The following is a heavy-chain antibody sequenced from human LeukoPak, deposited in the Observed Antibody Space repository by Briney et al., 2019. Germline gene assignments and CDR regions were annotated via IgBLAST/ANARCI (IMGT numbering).Heavy chain of an antibody. J-gene: IGHJ4*02. V-gene: IGHV4-30-4*01. D-gene: IGHD1-14*01. Sequence: TSETLSLTCTVSGGSISSGDYYWSWLRQPPGKGLEWIGYIYYSGSTYYNPSLKSRVTISVDTSKNQFSLKLSSVTAADTAVYYCARVPGGYFDYWGQGTLVTVSS. CDR2: IYYSGST. CDR3: ARVPGGYFDY. CDR1: GGSISSGDYY.